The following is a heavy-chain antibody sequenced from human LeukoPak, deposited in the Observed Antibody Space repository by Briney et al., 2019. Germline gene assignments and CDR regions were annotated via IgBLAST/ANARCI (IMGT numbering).Heavy chain of an antibody. V-gene: IGHV4-39*07. J-gene: IGHJ4*02. D-gene: IGHD6-19*01. CDR1: GGSISSSSYY. Sequence: SETLSLTCTVSGGSISSSSYYWGWIRQPPGKGLEWIGSIYYSGSTYYNPSLKSRVTISVDTSKNQFSLKLSSVTAADTAVYYCARDGYDSSGWPYWGQGTLVTVSS. CDR2: IYYSGST. CDR3: ARDGYDSSGWPY.